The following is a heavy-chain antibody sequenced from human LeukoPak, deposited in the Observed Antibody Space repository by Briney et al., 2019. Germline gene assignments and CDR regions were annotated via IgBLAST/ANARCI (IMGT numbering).Heavy chain of an antibody. CDR1: GYSFASYW. J-gene: IGHJ4*02. CDR2: INPGDSDT. CDR3: ARHYSGSYHSSLDY. Sequence: GESLRISCKGSGYSFASYWIAWVRQMPGTGLEWMGIINPGDSDTRYSPSFQGQVTISADKSISTAYLQWGSLKASDTAMYYCARHYSGSYHSSLDYWGQGTLVTVSS. V-gene: IGHV5-51*01. D-gene: IGHD1-26*01.